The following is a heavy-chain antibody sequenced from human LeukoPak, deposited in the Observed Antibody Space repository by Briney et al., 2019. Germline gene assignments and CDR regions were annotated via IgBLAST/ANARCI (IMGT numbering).Heavy chain of an antibody. J-gene: IGHJ4*02. D-gene: IGHD3-22*01. CDR3: ARHFRPYPFRGVVVIYYFDY. Sequence: SETLSLTCAVSGYSISSGYYWGWIRQPPGKGLEWIGSIYHSGSTYYNPSLKSRVTISVDTSKNQFSPKLSSVTAADTAVYYCARHFRPYPFRGVVVIYYFDYWGQGTLVTVSS. V-gene: IGHV4-38-2*01. CDR1: GYSISSGYY. CDR2: IYHSGST.